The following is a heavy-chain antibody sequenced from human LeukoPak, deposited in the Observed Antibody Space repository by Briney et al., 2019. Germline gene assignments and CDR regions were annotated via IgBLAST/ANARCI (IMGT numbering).Heavy chain of an antibody. CDR1: GGPISSYY. D-gene: IGHD3-10*01. CDR2: IYYSGST. V-gene: IGHV4-59*01. J-gene: IGHJ4*02. CDR3: ARGYGSVSAIDY. Sequence: SETLSLTCTVSGGPISSYYWSWIRQPPGKGLEWIGYIYYSGSTNYNPSLKSRVTISVDTSKNQFSLKLSSVTAADTAVYYCARGYGSVSAIDYWGQGTLVTVSS.